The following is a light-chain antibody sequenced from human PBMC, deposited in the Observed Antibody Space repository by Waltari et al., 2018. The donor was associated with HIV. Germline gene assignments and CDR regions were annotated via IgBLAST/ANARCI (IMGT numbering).Light chain of an antibody. CDR2: STN. Sequence: QSVVSQPPSASGTPGQRVTISCSGSGSNIGSNTVDWYQQLPGTAPKLLIYSTNQRPSGVPDRISGSKSGTSASLAISGLQSEDEADYYCATWDDSLNGYVFGTGTQVTVL. V-gene: IGLV1-44*01. CDR3: ATWDDSLNGYV. J-gene: IGLJ1*01. CDR1: GSNIGSNT.